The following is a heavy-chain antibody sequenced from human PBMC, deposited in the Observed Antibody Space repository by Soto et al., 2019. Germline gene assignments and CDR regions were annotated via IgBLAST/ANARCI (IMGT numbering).Heavy chain of an antibody. V-gene: IGHV4-34*01. CDR3: ARGPYVLLWFGELPHYMDV. J-gene: IGHJ6*03. D-gene: IGHD3-10*01. CDR2: INHSGST. CDR1: GGSFSGYY. Sequence: AETLSLTCAVYGGSFSGYYWSWIRQPPGKGLEWIGEINHSGSTNYNPSLKSRVTISVDTSKHQFSLKLSSVTAADTAVYYCARGPYVLLWFGELPHYMDVWGKGTTVTSP.